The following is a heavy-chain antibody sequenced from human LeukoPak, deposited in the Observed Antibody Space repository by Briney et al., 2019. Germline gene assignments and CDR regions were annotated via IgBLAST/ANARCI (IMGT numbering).Heavy chain of an antibody. CDR2: INPNSGGT. V-gene: IGHV1-2*02. Sequence: GASVKVSCKASGYTFTTYYIHWVRQAPGQGPEWMGWINPNSGGTNYAQKFQGRFTMTRDTSISTAYMELSSLISDDTAVYCCARDPSHYYYMDVWGKGTTVTVSS. J-gene: IGHJ6*03. CDR1: GYTFTTYY. CDR3: ARDPSHYYYMDV.